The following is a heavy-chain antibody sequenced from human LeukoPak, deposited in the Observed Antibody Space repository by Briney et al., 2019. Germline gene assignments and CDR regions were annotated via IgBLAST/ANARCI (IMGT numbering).Heavy chain of an antibody. J-gene: IGHJ4*02. V-gene: IGHV3-33*06. Sequence: PGRSLRLSCAASGFTFSSYGMHWGRQAPGKGLEWVAVIWYDGSNKYYADSVKGRFTISRDSSKNTLYLQMNSLRAEDTALYYCAKPPDFWSGAHDYWGQGTLVTVSS. CDR1: GFTFSSYG. CDR3: AKPPDFWSGAHDY. D-gene: IGHD3-3*01. CDR2: IWYDGSNK.